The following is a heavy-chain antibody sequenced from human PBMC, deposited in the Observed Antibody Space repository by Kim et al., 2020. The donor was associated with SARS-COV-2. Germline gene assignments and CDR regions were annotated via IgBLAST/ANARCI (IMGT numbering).Heavy chain of an antibody. CDR1: GFTFSSYE. V-gene: IGHV3-48*03. J-gene: IGHJ6*02. CDR2: ISSSGSTK. CDR3: ASSRGATYYDILTGYPLGYYYYGMDV. Sequence: SLCSACAASGFTFSSYEMNWVRQAPGKGLEWVSYISSSGSTKHYADSVKGRFTISRDNAKNSLYLQMNSLRAEDTAVYYCASSRGATYYDILTGYPLGYYYYGMDVWGQGTKVTV. D-gene: IGHD3-9*01.